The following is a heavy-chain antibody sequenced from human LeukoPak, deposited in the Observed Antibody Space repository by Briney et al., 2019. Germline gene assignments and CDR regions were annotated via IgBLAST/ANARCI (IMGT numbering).Heavy chain of an antibody. D-gene: IGHD3-10*01. CDR1: GYSLIVYY. J-gene: IGHJ4*02. CDR3: ARDRELRWSQGGFDF. Sequence: ASVTVSCRASGYSLIVYYMHWIRQPPGQGLEWMGWINPRCGETKYAQKFQGRLTMTRDTAISTAYMELSGLKFDDTAVYFCARDRELRWSQGGFDFWGEGTLLTVSS. CDR2: INPRCGET. V-gene: IGHV1-2*02.